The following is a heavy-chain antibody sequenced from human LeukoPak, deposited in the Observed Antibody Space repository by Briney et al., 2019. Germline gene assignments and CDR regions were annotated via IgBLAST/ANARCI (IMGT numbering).Heavy chain of an antibody. CDR2: ISYDGSNK. D-gene: IGHD6-13*01. CDR1: GFTFSSYG. CDR3: AKLVGIAAAGDDY. V-gene: IGHV3-30*18. J-gene: IGHJ4*02. Sequence: GGSLRLSCVASGFTFSSYGMHWVRQAPGKGLEWVAVISYDGSNKYYADSVKGRFTISRDNSKNTLYLQMNSLRAEDTAVYYCAKLVGIAAAGDDYWGQGTLVTVSS.